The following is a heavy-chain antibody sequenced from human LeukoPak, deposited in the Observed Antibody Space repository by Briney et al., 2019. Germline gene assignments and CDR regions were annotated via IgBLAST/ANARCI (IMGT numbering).Heavy chain of an antibody. CDR1: GGSFSGYY. J-gene: IGHJ4*02. V-gene: IGHV4-34*01. CDR2: INHSGST. CDR3: ARAREMATANFDY. Sequence: SETLSLTCAVYGGSFSGYYWSWIRQPPGKGLEWIGEINHSGSTNYNPSLKSRVTISVDTSKNQFSLKLSSVTAADTAVYYCARAREMATANFDYWGQGTLVTVSS. D-gene: IGHD5-24*01.